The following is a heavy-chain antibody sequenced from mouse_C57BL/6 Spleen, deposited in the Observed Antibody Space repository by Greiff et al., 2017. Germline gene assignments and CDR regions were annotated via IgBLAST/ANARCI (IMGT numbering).Heavy chain of an antibody. CDR3: AGSVYYGSSWAYYAMGY. CDR1: GYTFTDYY. V-gene: IGHV1-76*01. J-gene: IGHJ4*01. Sequence: VQLQQSGAELVRPGASVQLSCKASGYTFTDYYINWVKQRPGQGLEWIARIYPGSGNTYYNEKFKGKATLTAEKSSSTAYMRLSSLTSEDSAVYFCAGSVYYGSSWAYYAMGYWGQGTSVTVSS. D-gene: IGHD1-1*01. CDR2: IYPGSGNT.